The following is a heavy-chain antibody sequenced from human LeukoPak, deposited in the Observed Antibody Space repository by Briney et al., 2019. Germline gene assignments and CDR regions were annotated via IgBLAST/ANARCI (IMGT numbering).Heavy chain of an antibody. CDR2: INHSGST. D-gene: IGHD3-10*01. CDR1: GGSISSYY. J-gene: IGHJ5*02. V-gene: IGHV4-34*01. Sequence: SETLPLTCTVSGGSISSYYWSWIRQPPGKGLEWIGEINHSGSTNYNPSLKSRVTISVDTSKNQFSLKLSSVTAADTAVYYCATERYGSGSYPPFDPWGQGTLVTVSS. CDR3: ATERYGSGSYPPFDP.